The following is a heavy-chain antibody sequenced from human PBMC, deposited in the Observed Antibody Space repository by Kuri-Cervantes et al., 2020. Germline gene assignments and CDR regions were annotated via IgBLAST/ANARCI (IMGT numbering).Heavy chain of an antibody. Sequence: GESLKISCAASGFTVSSNYMSWVRQAPGKGLEWVSVIYSGGSTYYADSVKGRFTISRDNSKNTLYLQMNSLRAEDTAVYYCAREDGYELDAFDIWGQGTMVTVSS. J-gene: IGHJ3*02. V-gene: IGHV3-66*02. CDR3: AREDGYELDAFDI. CDR1: GFTVSSNY. CDR2: IYSGGST. D-gene: IGHD5-12*01.